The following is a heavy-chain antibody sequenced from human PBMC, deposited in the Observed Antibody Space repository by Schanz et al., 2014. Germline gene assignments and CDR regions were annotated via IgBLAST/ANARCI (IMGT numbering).Heavy chain of an antibody. V-gene: IGHV4-59*08. J-gene: IGHJ2*01. Sequence: QVQLQESGPGLVKPSETLSLTCSVSGGSINNFYWGWIRQSPGKGLEWIGYIYSSGIPTYNPSLKSRVSLTAESTKNQFSLKLTSLTAGDAAVYYCARGGSAMVRGVMTASYWFFDLWGRGTLVTVSP. D-gene: IGHD3-10*01. CDR2: IYSSGIP. CDR3: ARGGSAMVRGVMTASYWFFDL. CDR1: GGSINNFY.